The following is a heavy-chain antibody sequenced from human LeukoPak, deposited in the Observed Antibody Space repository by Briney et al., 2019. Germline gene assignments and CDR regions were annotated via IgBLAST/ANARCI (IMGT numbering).Heavy chain of an antibody. CDR1: GFTFSSYA. CDR3: ANEDYYDSSGYNYFDY. Sequence: GGSLRLSCAASGFTFSSYAMSWVRQAPGKGLEWVSAISGSGGSTYYADSVKGRFTISRDNSKNTLYLQMNSLRAEDTAVYYCANEDYYDSSGYNYFDYWGQGTLVTVSS. CDR2: ISGSGGST. D-gene: IGHD3-22*01. J-gene: IGHJ4*02. V-gene: IGHV3-23*01.